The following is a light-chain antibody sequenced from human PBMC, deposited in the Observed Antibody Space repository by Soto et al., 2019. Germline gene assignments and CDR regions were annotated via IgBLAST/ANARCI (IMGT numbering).Light chain of an antibody. V-gene: IGKV1-5*03. CDR2: KAS. CDR3: QQYNSHWGR. Sequence: DIPMTQSPSTLSASVGDRVTITCRASQSISSWLAWYQQKPGKAPKLLIYKASSLESGVPSRFSGSGSGTEFLLTISSLQPDDFATYCCQQYNSHWGRFGQGTKVEIK. J-gene: IGKJ1*01. CDR1: QSISSW.